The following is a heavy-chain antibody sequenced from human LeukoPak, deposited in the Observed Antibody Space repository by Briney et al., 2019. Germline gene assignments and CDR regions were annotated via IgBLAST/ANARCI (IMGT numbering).Heavy chain of an antibody. CDR3: AKRRIVGTTRDAFDI. Sequence: GGSLRLSCAASGFTFSSYAMSWVRQAPGKGLEWVSGISGTGGGTYNADSVKGRFTISRDNSKNTLYLQMNSLRAEDTALYYCAKRRIVGTTRDAFDIWGQGTMVTVSS. CDR1: GFTFSSYA. V-gene: IGHV3-23*01. J-gene: IGHJ3*02. CDR2: ISGTGGGT. D-gene: IGHD1-26*01.